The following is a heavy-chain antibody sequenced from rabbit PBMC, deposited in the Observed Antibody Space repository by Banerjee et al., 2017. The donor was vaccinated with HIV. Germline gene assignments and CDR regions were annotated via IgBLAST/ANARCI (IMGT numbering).Heavy chain of an antibody. CDR1: GFTLSSYW. J-gene: IGHJ2*01. CDR3: ARAGSGYATGAFDP. D-gene: IGHD8-1*01. V-gene: IGHV1S40*01. Sequence: QSLVESGGGLVQPEGSLTLSCKASGFTLSSYWMCWVRQAPGKGLEWIACIYAGSSGSTYYASWAKGRFTISKTSSNTVFLQMTSLTAADTATYFCARAGSGYATGAFDPWGPGTLVTVS. CDR2: IYAGSSGST.